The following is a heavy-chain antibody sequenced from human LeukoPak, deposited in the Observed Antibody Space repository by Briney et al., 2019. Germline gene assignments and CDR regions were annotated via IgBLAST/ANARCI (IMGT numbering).Heavy chain of an antibody. J-gene: IGHJ5*02. CDR1: GGSISSYY. V-gene: IGHV4-59*01. D-gene: IGHD3-3*01. CDR3: ARGITIFGVVIRFDP. Sequence: PSETLSLTCTVSGGSISSYYWRWIRQPPGRGLEWIGYIYYSGSTNYNPSLKSRVNISGDTSKNQFSLKLSSVTAADTAVYYCARGITIFGVVIRFDPWGQGTLVTVSS. CDR2: IYYSGST.